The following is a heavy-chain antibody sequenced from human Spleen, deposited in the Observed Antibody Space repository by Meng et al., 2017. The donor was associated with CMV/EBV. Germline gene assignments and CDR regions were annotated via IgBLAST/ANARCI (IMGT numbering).Heavy chain of an antibody. Sequence: GGSLRLSCAASGFTFSSFSMSWVRQAPGKGLEWVSVISGSGGSTNYADFVKGRFTISRDNSKNTVSLQMNSLRADDTAVYYCAKDGGTFYNYFDYWGQGTLVTVSS. J-gene: IGHJ4*02. CDR1: GFTFSSFS. CDR2: ISGSGGST. V-gene: IGHV3-23*01. CDR3: AKDGGTFYNYFDY. D-gene: IGHD1-26*01.